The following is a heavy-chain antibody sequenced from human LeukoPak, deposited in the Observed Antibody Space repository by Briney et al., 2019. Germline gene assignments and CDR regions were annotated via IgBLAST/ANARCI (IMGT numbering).Heavy chain of an antibody. CDR3: ARDSITMVRGVIIDNWFDP. CDR2: IYHSGST. J-gene: IGHJ5*02. D-gene: IGHD3-10*01. V-gene: IGHV4-38-2*02. CDR1: GYSISSGYY. Sequence: SETLSLTCTVSGYSISSGYYWGWIRQPPGKGLEWIGSIYHSGSTYYNPSLKSRVTISVDTSKNQFSLKLSSVTAADTAVYYCARDSITMVRGVIIDNWFDPWGQGTLVTVSS.